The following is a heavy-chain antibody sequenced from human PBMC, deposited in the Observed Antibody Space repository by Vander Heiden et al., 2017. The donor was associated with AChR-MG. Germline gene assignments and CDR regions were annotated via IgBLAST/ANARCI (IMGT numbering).Heavy chain of an antibody. CDR1: GFRFSAYW. J-gene: IGHJ3*01. D-gene: IGHD2-21*02. CDR2: INTDGSTT. CDR3: ARDWAYCVGDPC. Sequence: EVELVESGGGLVQPGGSLRLACAASGFRFSAYWMHWVRQAPGKGLVWVSGINTDGSTTIYADSVKGRFTISIDNAKNTLYLQINSLRAEDTAMYYCARDWAYCVGDPCWGQGTMVTVSS. V-gene: IGHV3-74*01.